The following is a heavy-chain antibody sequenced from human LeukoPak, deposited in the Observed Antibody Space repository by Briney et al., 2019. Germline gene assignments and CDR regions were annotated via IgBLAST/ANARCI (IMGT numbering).Heavy chain of an antibody. Sequence: GRSLRLSCAASGFTFDDYAMHWVRQAPGKGLEWVSGISWNSGSIGYADSVKGRFTISRDNAKNSLYLQMNSLRAEDMALYYCAKDLRAYDILSGSGGLGYWGQRTLVTVSS. CDR2: ISWNSGSI. J-gene: IGHJ4*02. V-gene: IGHV3-9*03. CDR1: GFTFDDYA. D-gene: IGHD3-9*01. CDR3: AKDLRAYDILSGSGGLGY.